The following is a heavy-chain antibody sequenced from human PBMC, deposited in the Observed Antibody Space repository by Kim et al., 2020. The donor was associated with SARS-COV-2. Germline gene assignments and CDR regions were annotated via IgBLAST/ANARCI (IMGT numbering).Heavy chain of an antibody. CDR2: IYPFDSDT. CDR1: AENFNSFW. Sequence: GESLKISCKGSAENFNSFWIGWARQMPGKGLEWMGLIYPFDSDTKYSPSFEGQVTISADESTSTAYLHWSSLKASDTAIYYCARRGDDFGSGYFDFWGQGTQVTVSS. V-gene: IGHV5-51*01. J-gene: IGHJ4*02. CDR3: ARRGDDFGSGYFDF. D-gene: IGHD3-3*01.